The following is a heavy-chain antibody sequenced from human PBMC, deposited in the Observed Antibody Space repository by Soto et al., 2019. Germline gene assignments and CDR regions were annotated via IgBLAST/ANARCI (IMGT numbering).Heavy chain of an antibody. V-gene: IGHV3-11*03. CDR2: ISSSSSYT. CDR3: ARHYDSSGVWYYGMDV. Sequence: PGGSLRLSCAASEFTFSDYYMSWNRQAPGKGLEWVSYISSSSSYTNYADSVKGRFTISRDNAKNSLYLQMNSLRAEDTAVYYCARHYDSSGVWYYGMDVWGQGTTVTVSS. CDR1: EFTFSDYY. J-gene: IGHJ6*02. D-gene: IGHD3-22*01.